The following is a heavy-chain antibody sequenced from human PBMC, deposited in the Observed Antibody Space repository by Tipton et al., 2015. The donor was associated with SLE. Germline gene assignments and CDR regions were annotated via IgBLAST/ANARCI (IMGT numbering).Heavy chain of an antibody. CDR2: IMEDGSEK. D-gene: IGHD5-12*01. CDR3: VRVSRYSGYAPDH. V-gene: IGHV3-7*03. J-gene: IGHJ4*02. Sequence: SLRLSCAVSGFTFSDYGMSWVRQAPGKGLEWVANIMEDGSEKKYVDSVKGRFTISRDNDKNSMYVQMNSLRVEDTAVYYCVRVSRYSGYAPDHWGQGTLVTVSS. CDR1: GFTFSDYG.